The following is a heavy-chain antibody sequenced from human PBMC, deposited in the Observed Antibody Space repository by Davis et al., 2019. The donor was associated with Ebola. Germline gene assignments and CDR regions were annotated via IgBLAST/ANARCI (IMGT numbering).Heavy chain of an antibody. CDR1: GGSISSSSYY. V-gene: IGHV4-39*01. D-gene: IGHD3-22*01. Sequence: SETLSLTCTVSGGSISSSSYYWGWIRQPPGKGLEWIGSTYYSGSTYYNPSLKSRVTISVDTSKNQFSLKLSSVTAADTAVYYCARHRAFPGYDSSGYYWGMGYFDYWGQGTLVTVSS. J-gene: IGHJ4*02. CDR2: TYYSGST. CDR3: ARHRAFPGYDSSGYYWGMGYFDY.